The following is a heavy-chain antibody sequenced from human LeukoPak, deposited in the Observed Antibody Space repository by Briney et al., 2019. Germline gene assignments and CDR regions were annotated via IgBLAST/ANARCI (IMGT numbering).Heavy chain of an antibody. Sequence: GGSLRLSCAASGFTFSSYAMHWVRQAPGKGLEWVAVISYDGSNKYYADSVKGRFTISRDTSKSILYLQMNSLRAEDTAVYYCARDHILTGNFWGQGILVIVSS. CDR2: ISYDGSNK. D-gene: IGHD3-9*01. J-gene: IGHJ4*02. CDR1: GFTFSSYA. V-gene: IGHV3-30*14. CDR3: ARDHILTGNF.